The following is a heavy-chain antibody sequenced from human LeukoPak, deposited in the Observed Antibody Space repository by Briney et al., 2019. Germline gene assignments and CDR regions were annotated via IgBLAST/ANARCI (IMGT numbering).Heavy chain of an antibody. V-gene: IGHV3-53*01. D-gene: IGHD5-18*01. CDR2: IYSGGST. CDR3: ARRPPGYSYGYFDY. CDR1: GFTVSSNY. Sequence: GGSLRLSCAASGFTVSSNYMSWVRQAPGKGLEWVSVIYSGGSTYYADSVKGRFTISRDNSKNTLYLQMNSLRAEDTAVYYCARRPPGYSYGYFDYWGQGTLVTVSS. J-gene: IGHJ4*02.